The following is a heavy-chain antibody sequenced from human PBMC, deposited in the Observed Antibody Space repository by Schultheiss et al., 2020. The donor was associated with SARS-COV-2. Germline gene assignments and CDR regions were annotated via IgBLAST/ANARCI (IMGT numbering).Heavy chain of an antibody. V-gene: IGHV4-38-2*01. J-gene: IGHJ4*02. CDR3: ARSYVYSSSSTMGFDY. CDR1: GYSISSGYY. Sequence: SETLSLTCAVSGYSISSGYYWGWIRQPPGKGLEWIGYIYYSGSTNYNPSLKSRVTISVDTSKNQFSLKLSSVTAADTAVYYCARSYVYSSSSTMGFDYWGQGTLVTVSS. CDR2: IYYSGST. D-gene: IGHD6-6*01.